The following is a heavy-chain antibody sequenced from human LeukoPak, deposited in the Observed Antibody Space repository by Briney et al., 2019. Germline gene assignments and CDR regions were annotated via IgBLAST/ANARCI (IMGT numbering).Heavy chain of an antibody. CDR2: IYPGDSDT. J-gene: IGHJ4*02. D-gene: IGHD4-17*01. CDR3: ARQYGRPFDY. Sequence: PGGSLRLSCKGSGYSFTSYWIAWVRQTPGKGLEWMGLIYPGDSDTRYSPSFQGQVSISVDKSISTTFLQWSSLKASDTAIYYCARQYGRPFDYWGQGTLVSVSS. V-gene: IGHV5-51*01. CDR1: GYSFTSYW.